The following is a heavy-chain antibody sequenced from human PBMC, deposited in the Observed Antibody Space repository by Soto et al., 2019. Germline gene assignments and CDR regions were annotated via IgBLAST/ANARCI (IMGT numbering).Heavy chain of an antibody. V-gene: IGHV3-23*01. CDR1: GFTFSSYA. D-gene: IGHD5-18*01. J-gene: IGHJ1*01. Sequence: EVQLLESGGGLVQPGGSLRLSCAASGFTFSSYAISWVRQAPAKGLEWVSAISGSGGSTYYADSVKGRFTISRDNSKNALYLQMNSLRAEDTAVYYCAKDDGRGYSYAWFYWGQGTLVTVSS. CDR2: ISGSGGST. CDR3: AKDDGRGYSYAWFY.